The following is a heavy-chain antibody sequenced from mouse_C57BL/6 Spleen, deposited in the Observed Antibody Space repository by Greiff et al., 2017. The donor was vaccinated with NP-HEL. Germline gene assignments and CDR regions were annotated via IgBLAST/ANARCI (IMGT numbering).Heavy chain of an antibody. J-gene: IGHJ4*01. CDR3: ARPIYYYGSRSFSYAMDY. CDR2: IYPGSGST. V-gene: IGHV1-55*01. Sequence: QVQLQQPGAELVKPGASVKMSCKASGYTFTSYWITWVKQRPGQGLEWIGDIYPGSGSTNYNEKFKSKATLTVDTSSSTAYMQLRSLTSEDSAVYDFARPIYYYGSRSFSYAMDYWGQGTSVTVSS. D-gene: IGHD1-1*01. CDR1: GYTFTSYW.